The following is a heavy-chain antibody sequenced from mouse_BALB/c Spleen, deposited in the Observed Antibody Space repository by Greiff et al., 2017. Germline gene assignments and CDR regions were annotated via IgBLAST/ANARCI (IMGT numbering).Heavy chain of an antibody. V-gene: IGHV1-80*01. J-gene: IGHJ2*01. CDR1: GYAFSSYW. Sequence: VKLQESGAELVRPGSSVKISCKASGYAFSSYWMNWVKQRPGQGLEWIGQIYPGDGDTNYNGKFKGKATLTADKSSSTAYMQLSSLTSEDSAVYFCARSGYPYFDYWGQGTTLTVSS. CDR3: ARSGYPYFDY. CDR2: IYPGDGDT. D-gene: IGHD1-2*01.